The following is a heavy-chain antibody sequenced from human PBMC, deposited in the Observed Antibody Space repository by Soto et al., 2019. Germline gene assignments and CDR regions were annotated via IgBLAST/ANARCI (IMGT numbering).Heavy chain of an antibody. V-gene: IGHV3-7*01. D-gene: IGHD3-3*01. CDR1: GFTFSSYW. CDR3: ARSYTDFWSGYKYYYMDV. J-gene: IGHJ6*03. Sequence: GGSLRLSCAASGFTFSSYWMSWVRQAPGKGLEWVANIKQDGSEKYYVDSVKGRFTISRDNAKNSLYLQMNSLRAEDTAVYYCARSYTDFWSGYKYYYMDVWGKGTTVTVSS. CDR2: IKQDGSEK.